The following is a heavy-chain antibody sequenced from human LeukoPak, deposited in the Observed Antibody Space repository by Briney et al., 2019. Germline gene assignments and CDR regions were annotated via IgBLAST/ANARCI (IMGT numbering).Heavy chain of an antibody. CDR2: IIPIFGTA. Sequence: ASVKVSCKASGGTFSSYAISWVRQAPGQGLEWMGGIIPIFGTANYAQKFQGRVTITADKSTSTAYMELSSLRSEDTAVYYCARVGSGYSRLVTRKPYYFDYWGQGTLVTASS. V-gene: IGHV1-69*06. J-gene: IGHJ4*02. CDR3: ARVGSGYSRLVTRKPYYFDY. D-gene: IGHD3-22*01. CDR1: GGTFSSYA.